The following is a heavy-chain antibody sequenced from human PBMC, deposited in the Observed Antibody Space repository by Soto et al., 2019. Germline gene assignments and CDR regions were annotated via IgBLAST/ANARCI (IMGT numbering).Heavy chain of an antibody. V-gene: IGHV3-13*05. CDR3: ARAYLGRLPRRADYYYAMDV. CDR2: LGAADDP. CDR1: GLTFRDYD. D-gene: IGHD1-26*01. J-gene: IGHJ6*02. Sequence: EVKLVESGGGSVQPGESLRLSCAASGLTFRDYDMHWVRQPTGKGLEWVSGLGAADDPYYIASVKGRFSVSRDNAQNSLYLQMNNLRVEDTAVYFCARAYLGRLPRRADYYYAMDVWGRGTTVTVSS.